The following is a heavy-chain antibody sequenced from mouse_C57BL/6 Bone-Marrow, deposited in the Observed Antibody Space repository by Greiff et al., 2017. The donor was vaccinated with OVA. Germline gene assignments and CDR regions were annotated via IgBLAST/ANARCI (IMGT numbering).Heavy chain of an antibody. CDR1: GFTFSDFY. V-gene: IGHV7-1*01. Sequence: DVQLVESGGGLVQSGRSLRLSCATSGFTFSDFYMEWVRQAPGKGLEWIAASRNKANDYTTEYSASVKGRFIVSRDTSQSILYLQMNALRAEDTAIYYCARHLWYFDVWGTGTTVTVSS. J-gene: IGHJ1*03. CDR3: ARHLWYFDV. CDR2: SRNKANDYTT.